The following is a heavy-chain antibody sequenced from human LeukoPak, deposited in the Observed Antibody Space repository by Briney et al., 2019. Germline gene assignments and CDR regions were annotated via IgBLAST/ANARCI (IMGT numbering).Heavy chain of an antibody. J-gene: IGHJ3*02. CDR3: AKDRTSLGGVIASGFFDI. D-gene: IGHD3-16*02. Sequence: GGSLRLSCAASGFTFSSYWMSWVRQAPGKGLEWVAVISYDGSNKYYADSVKGRFTISRDNSKNTLYLQMNSLRAEDTAVYYCAKDRTSLGGVIASGFFDIWGQGTMVTVSS. CDR2: ISYDGSNK. V-gene: IGHV3-30*18. CDR1: GFTFSSYW.